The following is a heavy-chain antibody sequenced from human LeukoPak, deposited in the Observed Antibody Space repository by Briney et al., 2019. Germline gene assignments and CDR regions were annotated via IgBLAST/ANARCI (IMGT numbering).Heavy chain of an antibody. CDR1: GFTFSSYG. CDR2: IWSDGSHK. J-gene: IGHJ3*02. V-gene: IGHV3-33*01. CDR3: ASAAGAFDM. Sequence: GGSLRLSCAASGFTFSSYGMHWIRQAPRKGLEWVAVIWSDGSHKYYADSMKGRFTISRDNSKNMVYLQMNSLRVEDTAVYYCASAAGAFDMWGQGTLVTVSS. D-gene: IGHD6-13*01.